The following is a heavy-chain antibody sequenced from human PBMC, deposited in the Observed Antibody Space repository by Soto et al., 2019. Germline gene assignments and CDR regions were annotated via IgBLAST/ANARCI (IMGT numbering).Heavy chain of an antibody. CDR1: GGSISSGGYY. V-gene: IGHV4-31*03. J-gene: IGHJ4*02. Sequence: SETLSLTCTVSGGSISSGGYYWSWSRQHPGKGLEWIGYIYYSGSTYYNPSLKSRVTISVDPSKNQFSLKLSSVTAADTAVYYCARVKGEPVAAAFDYWGQGTLVTV. CDR3: ARVKGEPVAAAFDY. CDR2: IYYSGST. D-gene: IGHD6-13*01.